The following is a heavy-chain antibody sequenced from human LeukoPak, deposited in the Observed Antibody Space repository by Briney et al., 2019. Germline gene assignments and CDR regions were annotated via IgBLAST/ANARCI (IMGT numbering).Heavy chain of an antibody. V-gene: IGHV4-59*08. J-gene: IGHJ4*02. D-gene: IGHD3-22*01. CDR3: ARTPAYNSGYYEYYFDY. CDR1: GGSISSYY. Sequence: SETLSLTCTVSGGSISSYYWSWIRQPPGKGLEWIGYIYYSGSTNYNPSLKSRVTISVDTSKNQFSLKLSSVTAADTAVYYCARTPAYNSGYYEYYFDYWGQGTLVTVSS. CDR2: IYYSGST.